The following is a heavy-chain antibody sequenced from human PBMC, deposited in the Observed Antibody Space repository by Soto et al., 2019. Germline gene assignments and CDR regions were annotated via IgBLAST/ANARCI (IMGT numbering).Heavy chain of an antibody. J-gene: IGHJ6*02. Sequence: SETLSLTCAVYGGSFSGYYWSWIRQPPGKGLEWIGEINHSGSTNYNPSLKSRVPISVDTSKNQFSLKLSSVTAADTAVYYCARGGAAYYYYYGMDVWGQGTTVTVSS. CDR3: ARGGAAYYYYYGMDV. CDR2: INHSGST. D-gene: IGHD1-26*01. CDR1: GGSFSGYY. V-gene: IGHV4-34*01.